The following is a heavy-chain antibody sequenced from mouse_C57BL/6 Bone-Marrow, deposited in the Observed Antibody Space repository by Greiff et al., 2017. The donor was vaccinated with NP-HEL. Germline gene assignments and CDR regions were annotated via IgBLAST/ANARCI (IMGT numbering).Heavy chain of an antibody. D-gene: IGHD1-1*01. CDR1: GYTFTSYG. CDR2: IYPRSGNT. Sequence: QVHVKQSGAELARPGASVKLSCKASGYTFTSYGISWVKQGTGQGLEWIGEIYPRSGNTYYNEKFKGKATLTADKSSSTAYMELRSLTSEDSAVYFCARWGTTVVDFDYWGQGTTLTVSS. J-gene: IGHJ2*01. V-gene: IGHV1-81*01. CDR3: ARWGTTVVDFDY.